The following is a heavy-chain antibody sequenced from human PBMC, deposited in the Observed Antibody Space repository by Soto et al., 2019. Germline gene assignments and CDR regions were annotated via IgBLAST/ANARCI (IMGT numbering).Heavy chain of an antibody. V-gene: IGHV3-74*03. CDR3: AKVKGGSGARGDPLDL. D-gene: IGHD2-15*01. CDR2: INSDGITT. J-gene: IGHJ5*02. CDR1: GLTLSNYW. Sequence: EVQLVESGGGPVQAGGSLRLSCAASGLTLSNYWMQWVRQGPGKGLLWVAHINSDGITTKYAESVKGRFTISRDDAKTMLYLHMNSLRHDDTAVYYCAKVKGGSGARGDPLDLWGQGILVTVSS.